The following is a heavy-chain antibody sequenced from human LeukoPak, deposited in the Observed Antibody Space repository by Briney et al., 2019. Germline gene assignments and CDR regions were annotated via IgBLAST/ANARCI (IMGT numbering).Heavy chain of an antibody. CDR2: ISGSGGST. V-gene: IGHV3-23*01. CDR1: GFTFSNYN. J-gene: IGHJ6*02. D-gene: IGHD6-19*01. CDR3: AKAAVAGNNYYYYYGMDV. Sequence: GSLRLSCAAFGFTFSNYNMNWVRQAPGKGLEWVSAISGSGGSTYYADSVKGRFTISRDNSKNTLYLQMNSLRAEDTAVYYCAKAAVAGNNYYYYYGMDVWGQGTTVTVSS.